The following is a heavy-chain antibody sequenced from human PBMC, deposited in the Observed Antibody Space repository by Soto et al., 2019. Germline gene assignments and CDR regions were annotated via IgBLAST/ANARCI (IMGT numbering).Heavy chain of an antibody. D-gene: IGHD3-3*01. CDR3: ARQGPPYYFFSRRTRHTNYSHGIGV. J-gene: IGHJ6*01. V-gene: IGHV5-51*01. Sequence: PRKGLEWMGIIYPGDSDTRYSPSFQGQVTISADKSISTAYLQWSSLKASDTAMYYCARQGPPYYFFSRRTRHTNYSHGIGVW. CDR2: IYPGDSDT.